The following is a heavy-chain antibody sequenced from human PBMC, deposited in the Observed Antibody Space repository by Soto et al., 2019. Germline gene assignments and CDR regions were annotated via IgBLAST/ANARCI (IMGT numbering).Heavy chain of an antibody. CDR3: ARKLGYCSSTCCPSLHYRYGMDV. J-gene: IGHJ6*02. CDR2: IIPIFGTA. V-gene: IGHV1-69*01. D-gene: IGHD2-2*01. Sequence: QVQLVQSGAEVKKPGSSVKVSCKASGGTFSSYDISWVRQAPGQGLEWMGGIIPIFGTANYAQKVQGRVRSTADEATSTAWMELSSLRSEDTAVYYCARKLGYCSSTCCPSLHYRYGMDVWGQGTTVTVSS. CDR1: GGTFSSYD.